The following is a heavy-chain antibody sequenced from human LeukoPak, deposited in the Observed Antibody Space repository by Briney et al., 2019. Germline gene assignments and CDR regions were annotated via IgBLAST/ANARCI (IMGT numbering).Heavy chain of an antibody. V-gene: IGHV4-34*01. Sequence: PSETLSLTCAVYGGSFSGYYWSWIRQPPGKGLEWIGEINHSGSTNYNPSLKSRVTISVDTSKNQFSLKLSSVTAADTAVYYCARGGGIAVAGPFDYWGQGTLVTASS. CDR1: GGSFSGYY. CDR2: INHSGST. J-gene: IGHJ4*02. D-gene: IGHD6-19*01. CDR3: ARGGGIAVAGPFDY.